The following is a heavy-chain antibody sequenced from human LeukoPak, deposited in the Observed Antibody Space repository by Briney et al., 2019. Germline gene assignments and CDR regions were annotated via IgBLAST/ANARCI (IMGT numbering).Heavy chain of an antibody. Sequence: SETLFITCTVAGGSISSYYWSWIRQPPGKGLEWIGYIYYSGSTNYNPSLKSRVTISVDTSKNQFSLKLSSVTAADTAVYYCARGFYGSGSYYGFDYWGQGTLVTVSS. V-gene: IGHV4-59*01. CDR3: ARGFYGSGSYYGFDY. CDR2: IYYSGST. CDR1: GGSISSYY. D-gene: IGHD3-10*01. J-gene: IGHJ4*02.